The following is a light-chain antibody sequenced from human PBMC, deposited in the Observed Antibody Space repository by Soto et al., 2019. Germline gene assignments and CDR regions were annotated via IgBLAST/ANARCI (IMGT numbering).Light chain of an antibody. CDR3: QRGTKWPPSNT. V-gene: IGKV3-11*01. Sequence: EIVLTQSPATLSLSPGERATLSCRASQTIGSYLAWYQQKPGQAPRLLIYTASNRAAGVPARFSGSGSGTDFTLTVSSLEPEDFAVYYCQRGTKWPPSNTFGQGTRLEIK. CDR2: TAS. CDR1: QTIGSY. J-gene: IGKJ5*01.